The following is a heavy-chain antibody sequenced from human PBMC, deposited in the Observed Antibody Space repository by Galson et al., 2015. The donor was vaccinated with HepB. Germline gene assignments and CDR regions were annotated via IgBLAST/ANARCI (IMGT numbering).Heavy chain of an antibody. CDR3: ARQGSSGWAHDAFDI. D-gene: IGHD6-19*01. V-gene: IGHV4-59*08. J-gene: IGHJ3*02. CDR2: IYYSGST. CDR1: GGSISSYY. Sequence: ETLSLTCTVSGGSISSYYWSWIRQPPGKGLEWIGYIYYSGSTNYNPSLKSRVTISVDTSKNQFSLKLSSVTAADTAVYYCARQGSSGWAHDAFDIWGQGTMVTVSS.